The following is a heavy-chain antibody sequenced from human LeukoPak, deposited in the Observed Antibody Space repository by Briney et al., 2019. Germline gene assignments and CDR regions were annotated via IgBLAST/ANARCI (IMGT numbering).Heavy chain of an antibody. D-gene: IGHD6-13*01. J-gene: IGHJ4*02. V-gene: IGHV4-34*01. CDR1: GGSFSGYY. CDR2: INHSGST. CDR3: ARRRSYSSSGLFYY. Sequence: SSETLSLTCAVYGGSFSGYYWSWIRQPPGKGLEWIGEINHSGSTNYNPSLKSRVTISVDTSKNQFSLKLSSVTAADTAVYYCARRRSYSSSGLFYYWGQGTLVTVSS.